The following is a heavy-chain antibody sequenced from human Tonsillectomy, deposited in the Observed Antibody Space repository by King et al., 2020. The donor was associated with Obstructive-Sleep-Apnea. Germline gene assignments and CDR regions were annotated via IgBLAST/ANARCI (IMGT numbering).Heavy chain of an antibody. J-gene: IGHJ3*02. Sequence: QLQESGPGLVRPSQTLSLTCTVSGGSISSGGHHWSWIRQHSGKGLEWIGYIHYSGVTYYNPSLKSRVTISVDTSKNQFSVKLSSVTAADTAVYYCARVYHYGSGSLDAFDSWGQGTMVTVSS. CDR1: GGSISSGGHH. CDR3: ARVYHYGSGSLDAFDS. V-gene: IGHV4-31*03. CDR2: IHYSGVT. D-gene: IGHD3-10*01.